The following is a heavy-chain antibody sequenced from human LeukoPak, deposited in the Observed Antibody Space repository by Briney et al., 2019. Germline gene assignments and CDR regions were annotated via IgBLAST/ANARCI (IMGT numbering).Heavy chain of an antibody. Sequence: SETLSLTCAVYGGSFSGYYWSWIRQPPGKGLEWIGEINHSGSTNYNPSLKSRVTISVDTSKNQFSLKLSSVTAADTAVYYCATQVLLWFGELLHFDYWGQGTLVTVSS. CDR2: INHSGST. CDR1: GGSFSGYY. CDR3: ATQVLLWFGELLHFDY. J-gene: IGHJ4*02. V-gene: IGHV4-34*01. D-gene: IGHD3-10*01.